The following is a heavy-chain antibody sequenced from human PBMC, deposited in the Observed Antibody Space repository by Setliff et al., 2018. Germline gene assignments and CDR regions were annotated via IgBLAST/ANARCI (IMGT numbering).Heavy chain of an antibody. J-gene: IGHJ5*02. CDR3: ARAHTWSLPNDNSGYPGWFDP. CDR1: GGSISSGTYY. V-gene: IGHV4-30-4*08. D-gene: IGHD3-22*01. CDR2: IYYSGTT. Sequence: TSETLSLTCTVSGGSISSGTYYWSWIRQHPGKGLEWIGYIYYSGTTYYNPSLKSRVTMSVDTSMNHVSLKLSSVTAADTAVYYCARAHTWSLPNDNSGYPGWFDPWGQGTLVTVSS.